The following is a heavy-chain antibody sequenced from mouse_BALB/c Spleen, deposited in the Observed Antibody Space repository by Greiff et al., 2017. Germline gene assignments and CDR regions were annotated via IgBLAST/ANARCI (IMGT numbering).Heavy chain of an antibody. V-gene: IGHV5-6-3*01. D-gene: IGHD2-3*01. Sequence: DVKLVESGGGLVQPGGSLKLSCAASGFTFSSYGMSWVRQTPDKRLELVATINSNGGSTYYPDSVKGRFTISRDNAKNTLYLQMSSLKSEDTAMYYCAREGYDRFAYWGQGTLVTVSA. CDR3: AREGYDRFAY. CDR1: GFTFSSYG. J-gene: IGHJ3*01. CDR2: INSNGGST.